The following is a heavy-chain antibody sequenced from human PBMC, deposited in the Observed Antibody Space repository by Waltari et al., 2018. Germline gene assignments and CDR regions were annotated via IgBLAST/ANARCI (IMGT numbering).Heavy chain of an antibody. CDR2: ISYGGTT. V-gene: IGHV4-39*01. CDR3: ARRVKGSPIDP. CDR1: GDSINNNNCY. D-gene: IGHD2-21*01. Sequence: QLQLQESGPGLVKPSETLSLICTVSGDSINNNNCYWGWIRQPPGQGLEWIGSISYGGTTNSNPSLKSRVSISVDMSKNQFSLKLTSVTAADTAFYYCARRVKGSPIDPWGQGTLVTVSS. J-gene: IGHJ5*02.